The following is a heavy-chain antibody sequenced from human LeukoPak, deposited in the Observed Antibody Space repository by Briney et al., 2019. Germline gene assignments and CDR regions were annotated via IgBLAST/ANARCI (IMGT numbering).Heavy chain of an antibody. CDR1: GYTFTSYY. Sequence: ASVKVSCKASGYTFTSYYMHRVRQAPGQGLEWMGIINPSGGSTSYAQKFQGRVTMTRDTSTSTVYMELSSLRSEDTAVYYCAREHGDYLLDYWGQGTLVTVSS. J-gene: IGHJ4*02. CDR2: INPSGGST. V-gene: IGHV1-46*01. CDR3: AREHGDYLLDY. D-gene: IGHD4-17*01.